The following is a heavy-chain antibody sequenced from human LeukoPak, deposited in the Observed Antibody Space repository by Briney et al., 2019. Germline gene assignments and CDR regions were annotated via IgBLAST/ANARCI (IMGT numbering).Heavy chain of an antibody. CDR3: ARHANAYSSSYFDY. CDR2: IHHSGYT. V-gene: IGHV4-59*08. D-gene: IGHD4-11*01. Sequence: PSETLSLTCTVSGDSIRSSYWNWIRQPPGKGLEWIGYIHHSGYTKYNPSLKSRLTISVDTSRNQFSLKLSSVTAADTAVYYCARHANAYSSSYFDYWGQGSLVTVSS. J-gene: IGHJ4*02. CDR1: GDSIRSSY.